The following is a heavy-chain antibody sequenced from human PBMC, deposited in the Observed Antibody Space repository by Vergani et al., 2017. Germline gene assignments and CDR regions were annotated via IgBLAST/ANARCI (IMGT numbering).Heavy chain of an antibody. D-gene: IGHD2-2*01. J-gene: IGHJ5*02. Sequence: QVQLQESGPGLVKPSETLSLTCTVSGGSISSYYLSWIRQPPGKGLEWIGYIYYSGTTNYNPSLKSRGTISVDTTKNQFSLKPSSVTAADTAVYSCASSILVPAAKGWFDPWGQGTLVTVSS. CDR1: GGSISSYY. CDR3: ASSILVPAAKGWFDP. V-gene: IGHV4-59*01. CDR2: IYYSGTT.